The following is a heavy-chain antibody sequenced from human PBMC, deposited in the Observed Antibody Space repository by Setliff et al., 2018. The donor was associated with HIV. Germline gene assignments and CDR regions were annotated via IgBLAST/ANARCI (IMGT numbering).Heavy chain of an antibody. Sequence: ASVKVSCKASGYTFTSYGISWVRQAPGQGLEWMGWIGAYNGNTNYAQKLQGRVTMTTDTSTSTAYMELRSLRSDDTAVYYCAVDSSGWSPRESKTGAFDIWGQGTMVTVSS. CDR1: GYTFTSYG. D-gene: IGHD6-19*01. J-gene: IGHJ3*02. CDR2: IGAYNGNT. CDR3: AVDSSGWSPRESKTGAFDI. V-gene: IGHV1-18*01.